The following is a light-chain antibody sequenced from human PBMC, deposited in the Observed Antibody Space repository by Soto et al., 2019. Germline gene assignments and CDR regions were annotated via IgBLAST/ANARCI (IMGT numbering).Light chain of an antibody. V-gene: IGKV3-20*01. Sequence: EIVLTQSPGTLSLSPRERATLSCRASQSFSSNYLAWYQQKPGQAPRILIYGATTRATGIPDRFSGSESGTDFTLTISRLEPEDSAVYYCQQYSSVWTFGQGTKVEI. J-gene: IGKJ1*01. CDR1: QSFSSNY. CDR2: GAT. CDR3: QQYSSVWT.